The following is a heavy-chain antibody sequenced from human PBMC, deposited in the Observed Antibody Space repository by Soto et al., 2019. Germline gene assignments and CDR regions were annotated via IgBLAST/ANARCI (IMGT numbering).Heavy chain of an antibody. CDR3: ARDLLPYYYDSSGYYWFDP. D-gene: IGHD3-22*01. J-gene: IGHJ5*02. CDR2: ISAYNGNT. V-gene: IGHV1-18*01. CDR1: GYTFTSYG. Sequence: ASVKVSCKASGYTFTSYGISWVRQAPGQGLEWMGWISAYNGNTNYAQKLQGRVTMTTDTSTSTAYMELRSLRSDDTAVYYCARDLLPYYYDSSGYYWFDPWGQGALVTVSS.